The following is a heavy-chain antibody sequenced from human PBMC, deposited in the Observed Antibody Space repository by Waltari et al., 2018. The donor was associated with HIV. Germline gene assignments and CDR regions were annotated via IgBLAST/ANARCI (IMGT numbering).Heavy chain of an antibody. Sequence: EVQLVESGGGLVQTVGSLRLSCAASGFTVSSYWMSWVRQAPGKGLECVANIKQDGSEKSYVDSVKGRFTISRDNAKNSLYLQMNNLRAEDTAVYYCARLRGGYDFDYWGQGTLVTVSS. CDR1: GFTVSSYW. J-gene: IGHJ4*02. D-gene: IGHD5-12*01. V-gene: IGHV3-7*01. CDR2: IKQDGSEK. CDR3: ARLRGGYDFDY.